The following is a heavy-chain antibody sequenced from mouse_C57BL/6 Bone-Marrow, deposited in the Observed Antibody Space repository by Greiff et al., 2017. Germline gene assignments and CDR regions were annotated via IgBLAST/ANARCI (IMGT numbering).Heavy chain of an antibody. Sequence: EVKVVESGGGLVKPGGSLKLSCAASGFTFSSYAMSWVRQTPEKRLEWVATISDGGSYTYYPDNVKGRFTISRDNAKNNLYLQMSHLKSEDTAMYYCARDTAQATRFAYWGQGTLVTVSA. V-gene: IGHV5-4*01. J-gene: IGHJ3*01. CDR1: GFTFSSYA. CDR2: ISDGGSYT. D-gene: IGHD3-2*02. CDR3: ARDTAQATRFAY.